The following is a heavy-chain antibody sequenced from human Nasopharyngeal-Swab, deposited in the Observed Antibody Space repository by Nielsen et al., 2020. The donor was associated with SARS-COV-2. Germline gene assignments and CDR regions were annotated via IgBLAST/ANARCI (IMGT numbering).Heavy chain of an antibody. CDR3: AGWSSSGYYYRDY. Sequence: ESLKISCTVSGGSISSYYWSWIRQPPGKGLEWIGYIYYSGSTNYNPSLKSRVTISVDTSKNQFSLKLSSVTAADTAVYYCAGWSSSGYYYRDYWGQGTLATVSS. D-gene: IGHD3-22*01. V-gene: IGHV4-59*01. J-gene: IGHJ4*02. CDR1: GGSISSYY. CDR2: IYYSGST.